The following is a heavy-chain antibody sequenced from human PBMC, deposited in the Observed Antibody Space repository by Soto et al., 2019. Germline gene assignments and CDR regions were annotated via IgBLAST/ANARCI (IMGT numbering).Heavy chain of an antibody. D-gene: IGHD1-1*01. Sequence: EVQLVESGGGLVKPGGSLRLSCAASGFTFSSYSMNWVRQAPGKGLEWVSSISSSSSYIYYADSVKGRFTFSRDNAQNSLYLQMNSLRAEDTAVYYCARDLLPVVGTYDYWGQGTLVTVSS. V-gene: IGHV3-21*01. CDR2: ISSSSSYI. CDR1: GFTFSSYS. J-gene: IGHJ4*02. CDR3: ARDLLPVVGTYDY.